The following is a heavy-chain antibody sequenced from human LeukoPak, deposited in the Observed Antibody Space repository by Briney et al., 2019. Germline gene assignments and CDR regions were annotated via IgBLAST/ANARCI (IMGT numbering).Heavy chain of an antibody. V-gene: IGHV3-74*01. CDR3: GRVGLGMYYFDD. J-gene: IGHJ4*02. Sequence: GGSLRLSCAASGFTFSSYWMHWVRQAPGKGLEWVSGISLDGSRTSYADFVKGRFTISRDNAKNTLYLQMYSLRAEDTAVYYCGRVGLGMYYFDDWGQGTLVTVSS. CDR2: ISLDGSRT. CDR1: GFTFSSYW. D-gene: IGHD3-10*01.